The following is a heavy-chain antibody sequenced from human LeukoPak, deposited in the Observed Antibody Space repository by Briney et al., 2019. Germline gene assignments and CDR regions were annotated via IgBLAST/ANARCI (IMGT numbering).Heavy chain of an antibody. CDR3: AREVYYYDSSDPVGYFDY. J-gene: IGHJ4*02. CDR2: IYYSGST. V-gene: IGHV4-59*01. Sequence: TSETLSLTCTVSGGSISSYYWSWIRQPPGKGLEWIGYIYYSGSTNYNPSLKSRVTISVDTSKNQFSLKLSSVTAADTAVYYCAREVYYYDSSDPVGYFDYWGQGTLVTVSS. D-gene: IGHD3-22*01. CDR1: GGSISSYY.